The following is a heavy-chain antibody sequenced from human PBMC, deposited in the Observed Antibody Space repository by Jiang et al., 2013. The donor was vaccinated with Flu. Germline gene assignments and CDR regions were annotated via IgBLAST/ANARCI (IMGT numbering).Heavy chain of an antibody. D-gene: IGHD5-12*01. Sequence: ASGFTFSSYSMNWVRQAPGKGLEWVSSISSSSSYIYYADSVKGRFTISRDNAKNSLYLQMNSLRAEDTAVYYCARDGDIYSGYDFYYMDVWGKGTTVTVSS. CDR1: GFTFSSYS. CDR2: ISSSSSYI. V-gene: IGHV3-21*01. J-gene: IGHJ6*03. CDR3: ARDGDIYSGYDFYYMDV.